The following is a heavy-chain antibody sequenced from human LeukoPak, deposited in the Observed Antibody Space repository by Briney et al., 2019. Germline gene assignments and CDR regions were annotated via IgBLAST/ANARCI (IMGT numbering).Heavy chain of an antibody. V-gene: IGHV3-23*01. CDR3: ARGHIWNLAPNAFDI. J-gene: IGHJ3*02. D-gene: IGHD1-7*01. CDR2: ISGSGGST. Sequence: PGGSLRLSCAASGFTFSSYAMSWVRQAPGKGLEWVSAISGSGGSTYYADSVKGRFTISRDNSKNTLYLQMNSQRAEDTAVYYCARGHIWNLAPNAFDIWGQGTMVTVSS. CDR1: GFTFSSYA.